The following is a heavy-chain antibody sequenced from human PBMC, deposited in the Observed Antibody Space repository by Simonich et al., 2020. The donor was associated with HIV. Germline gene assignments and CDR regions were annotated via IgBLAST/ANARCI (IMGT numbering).Heavy chain of an antibody. CDR2: VNPNSVGT. Sequence: QVQLVQSGAEVKKPGASVKVSCKVSGSTLTELSMHWLRQAPGHGLEWMGRVNPNSVGTDYPQKFQGRVTMTSDTSVTTAYMQLTRLRSDDTAVYYCATHGPGSYSSALDIWGQGTKVTVSS. CDR1: GSTLTELS. V-gene: IGHV1-2*06. D-gene: IGHD1-26*01. CDR3: ATHGPGSYSSALDI. J-gene: IGHJ3*02.